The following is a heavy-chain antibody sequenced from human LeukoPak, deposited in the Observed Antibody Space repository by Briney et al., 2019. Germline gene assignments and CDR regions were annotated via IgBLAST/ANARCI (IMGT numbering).Heavy chain of an antibody. CDR1: GFTFSSYA. D-gene: IGHD3-22*01. CDR3: ARKYYYDSSGYYGWYYFDY. Sequence: GGSLRLSCAASGFTFSSYAMSWVRQAPGKGLEWVSTISGSGGSTYYADSVKGRFTISRDNSKNTLYLQMNSLRAEDTAVYYCARKYYYDSSGYYGWYYFDYWGQGTLVTVSS. V-gene: IGHV3-23*01. J-gene: IGHJ4*02. CDR2: ISGSGGST.